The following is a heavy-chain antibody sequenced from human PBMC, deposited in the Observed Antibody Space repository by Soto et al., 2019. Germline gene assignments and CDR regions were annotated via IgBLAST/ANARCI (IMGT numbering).Heavy chain of an antibody. D-gene: IGHD6-19*01. CDR2: ISYDGSNK. J-gene: IGHJ4*02. Sequence: QVQLVESGGGVVQPGRSLRLSCAASGFTFSSYAMHWVRQAPGKGLEWVAVISYDGSNKYYADSVKGRFTISRDNSKNTLYLQMTSLSAEDTAVYYCASVEMAGGICGQGTLVTVSS. CDR3: ASVEMAGGI. V-gene: IGHV3-30-3*01. CDR1: GFTFSSYA.